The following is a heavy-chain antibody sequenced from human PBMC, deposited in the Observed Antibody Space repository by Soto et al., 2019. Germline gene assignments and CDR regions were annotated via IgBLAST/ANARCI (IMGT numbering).Heavy chain of an antibody. CDR3: ARYESPLPGIAAAIEN. CDR1: GFTFSSYW. V-gene: IGHV3-7*01. J-gene: IGHJ4*02. CDR2: IKQDGSEK. D-gene: IGHD6-13*01. Sequence: GGSLRLSCAASGFTFSSYWMSWVRQAPGKGLEWVANIKQDGSEKYYVDSVKGRFTISRDNAKNSLYLQMNSLRAEDTAVYYCARYESPLPGIAAAIENWGQGTLVTVSS.